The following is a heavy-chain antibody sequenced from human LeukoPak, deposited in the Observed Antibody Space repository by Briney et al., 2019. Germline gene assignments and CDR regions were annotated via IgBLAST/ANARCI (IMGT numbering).Heavy chain of an antibody. V-gene: IGHV5-51*01. CDR1: GYIFTSYW. J-gene: IGHJ4*02. D-gene: IGHD5-18*01. CDR2: IYPGDSDT. Sequence: GGSLEISGQGSGYIFTSYWIGWVRQLPGKGLEWMGIIYPGDSDTRYSPSFQGQVTISADKSISTAYLQWSSLKASDTAMYYCARLGIIGYGDWGQGTLVTVSS. CDR3: ARLGIIGYGD.